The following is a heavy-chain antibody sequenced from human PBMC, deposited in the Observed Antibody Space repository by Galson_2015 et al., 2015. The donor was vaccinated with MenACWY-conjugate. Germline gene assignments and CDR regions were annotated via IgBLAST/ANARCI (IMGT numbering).Heavy chain of an antibody. CDR2: IGTLGDP. CDR3: ARALGGYCRRKPCPGNYMDV. V-gene: IGHV3-13*05. Sequence: SLRLSCAASGFTFNNYDMHWVRQVTGKGLEWVSAIGTLGDPYYPDSVKGRLTISRENGKNSLYLQMNNLRAGDTAVYYCARALGGYCRRKPCPGNYMDVWGKGTTVTVFS. CDR1: GFTFNNYD. D-gene: IGHD2-15*01. J-gene: IGHJ6*03.